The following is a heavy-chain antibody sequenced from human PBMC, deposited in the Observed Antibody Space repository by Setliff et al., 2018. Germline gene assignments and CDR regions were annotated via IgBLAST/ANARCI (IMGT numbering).Heavy chain of an antibody. CDR2: VYYSGNT. J-gene: IGHJ4*02. Sequence: SETLSLTCTVSGGSISTTDYYWGWIRQPPGKGLEWIGCVYYSGNTYYSPSLKSRVTMFVDTSKNQLSLMLYSVTAADTAIYYCARYDSSGYSENYYFDYWGQGTLVTVSS. V-gene: IGHV4-39*07. D-gene: IGHD3-22*01. CDR1: GGSISTTDYY. CDR3: ARYDSSGYSENYYFDY.